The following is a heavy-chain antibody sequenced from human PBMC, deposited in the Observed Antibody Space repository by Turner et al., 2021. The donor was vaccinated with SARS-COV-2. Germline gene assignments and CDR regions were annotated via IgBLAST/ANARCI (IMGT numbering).Heavy chain of an antibody. D-gene: IGHD3-10*01. J-gene: IGHJ6*02. CDR1: GGSISSSSYY. CDR3: ASPYITMVRGVNYYGMDV. CDR2: IYYSGST. V-gene: IGHV4-39*01. Sequence: QPQLQASGPGLLKPSGTPSLTCMFFGGSISSSSYYWVWIRQPPGKGLEWIGSIYYSGSTYYNPSLKSRVTISVDTSKNQFSLKLSSVTAADTAVYYCASPYITMVRGVNYYGMDVWGQGTTVTVSS.